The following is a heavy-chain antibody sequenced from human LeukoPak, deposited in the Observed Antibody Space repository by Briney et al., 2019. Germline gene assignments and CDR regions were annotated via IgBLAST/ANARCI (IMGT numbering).Heavy chain of an antibody. V-gene: IGHV3-15*01. Sequence: PGGSLRLSCAASGFKFKDAWMSWARQAPGKGLEWVGRIKSKTDGETTDYAAAVRGRFTISRDESKNSLYLQMNSLKTEDTAVYYCTTEPRDWGQGTLVTVSS. CDR3: TTEPRD. CDR1: GFKFKDAW. J-gene: IGHJ1*01. CDR2: IKSKTDGETT.